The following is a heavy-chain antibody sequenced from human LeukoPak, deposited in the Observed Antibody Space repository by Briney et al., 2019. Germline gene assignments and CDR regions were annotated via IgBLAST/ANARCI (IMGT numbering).Heavy chain of an antibody. Sequence: GGSLRLSCAASGFTFSSYGMHWVRQAPGKGLEWVAFIRYDGSNRYYADSVKGRFTISRDNSKNSLYLQMNSLRAEDTAVYYCARPAYCGGNCYYFPDYWGQGTLVTVSS. V-gene: IGHV3-30*02. CDR2: IRYDGSNR. D-gene: IGHD2-21*02. CDR1: GFTFSSYG. CDR3: ARPAYCGGNCYYFPDY. J-gene: IGHJ4*02.